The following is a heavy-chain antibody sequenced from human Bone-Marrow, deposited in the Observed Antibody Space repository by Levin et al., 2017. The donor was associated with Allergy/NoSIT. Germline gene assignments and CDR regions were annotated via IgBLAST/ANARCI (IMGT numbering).Heavy chain of an antibody. J-gene: IGHJ4*02. V-gene: IGHV3-23*05. D-gene: IGHD3-16*01. CDR1: GFTFAIYE. CDR3: AKGGWVDN. Sequence: GESLKISCTASGFTFAIYEMTWVRQAPGKGLEWVSAISKSGSSTYYADSVRGRFTISRDNSRNTLYLQMNSLGAEDTAVYYCAKGGWVDNWGQGTLVTVSS. CDR2: ISKSGSST.